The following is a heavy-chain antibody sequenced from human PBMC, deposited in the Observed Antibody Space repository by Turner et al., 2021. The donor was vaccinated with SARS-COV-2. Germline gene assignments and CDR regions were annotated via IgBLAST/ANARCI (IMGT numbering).Heavy chain of an antibody. J-gene: IGHJ4*02. CDR1: GFTFRSYA. CDR3: AKTHGAAAGTFDY. D-gene: IGHD6-13*01. Sequence: EVKLLESGGGLVQPGGSLILSCAASGFTFRSYAMSWVRQAPGKGLEWVSAISGSGGRTYYADSVKGRFTISRDNSKNTLYLQMNSLRAEDTAVYYCAKTHGAAAGTFDYWGQGTLVTVSS. CDR2: ISGSGGRT. V-gene: IGHV3-23*01.